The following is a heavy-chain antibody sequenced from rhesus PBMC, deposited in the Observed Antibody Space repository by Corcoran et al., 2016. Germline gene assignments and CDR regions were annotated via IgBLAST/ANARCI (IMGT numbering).Heavy chain of an antibody. V-gene: IGHV3-136*01. CDR1: GFTFSSYD. D-gene: IGHD3-9*01. J-gene: IGHJ4*01. Sequence: EVQLVESGGGLVQPGGSLRLSCAASGFTFSSYDMSWFRQAPGKGLEWLSYISYTGKNIYSADSVKGRFNSARDNAKNWLSLQMSSLRAEDTAVYYCTRVVPIYEDEYGYYPSPIFDYWGQGVLVTVSS. CDR3: TRVVPIYEDEYGYYPSPIFDY. CDR2: ISYTGKNI.